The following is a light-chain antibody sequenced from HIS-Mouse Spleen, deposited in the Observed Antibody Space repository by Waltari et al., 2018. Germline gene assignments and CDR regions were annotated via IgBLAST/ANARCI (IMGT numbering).Light chain of an antibody. Sequence: EIVLTPSPATLSSSPGERATLSCRASQSVSSYLAWYQQKPGQAPRLLISDASNRATGIPARFSGSGSGTDFTLTISSLEPEDFAVYYCQQRSNWLTFGGGTKVEIK. CDR3: QQRSNWLT. J-gene: IGKJ4*01. CDR1: QSVSSY. V-gene: IGKV3-11*01. CDR2: DAS.